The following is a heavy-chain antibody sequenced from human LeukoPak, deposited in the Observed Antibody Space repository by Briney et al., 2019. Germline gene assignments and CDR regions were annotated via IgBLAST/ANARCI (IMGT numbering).Heavy chain of an antibody. CDR1: GGSISSYY. CDR3: ARPNWGSEWYYYMDV. V-gene: IGHV4-4*07. CDR2: IYTSGST. Sequence: PSETLSLTCTVSGGSISSYYWSWIRQPAGKGLEWIGRIYTSGSTNYNPSLKSRVTMSVDTSKNQFSLKLSSVTAADTAVYYCARPNWGSEWYYYMDVWGKGTTVTVSS. J-gene: IGHJ6*03. D-gene: IGHD7-27*01.